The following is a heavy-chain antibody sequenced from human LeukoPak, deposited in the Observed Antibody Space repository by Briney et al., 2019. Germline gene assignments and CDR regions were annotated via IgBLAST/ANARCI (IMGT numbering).Heavy chain of an antibody. V-gene: IGHV3-53*01. CDR1: GLRVSTKY. J-gene: IGHJ2*01. Sequence: GGSLRLSCAASGLRVSTKYMNWVRQAPGKGLEWVSILYSGSDTYYADSVEGRFIISRDSSKNTLFLQMNDLRVEDTAVYYSARVGDHMHRYLDLWGRGTLVTISS. CDR3: ARVGDHMHRYLDL. CDR2: LYSGSDT. D-gene: IGHD2-2*01.